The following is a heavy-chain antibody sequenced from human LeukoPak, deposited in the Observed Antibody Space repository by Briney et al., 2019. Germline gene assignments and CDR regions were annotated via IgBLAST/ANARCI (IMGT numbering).Heavy chain of an antibody. CDR2: INPSDGST. CDR3: ARGPTVLYFDY. D-gene: IGHD1-14*01. Sequence: ASVKVSCKTSGYTFTSFYMHWVRQAPGQGLEWMGVINPSDGSTTYAQNFQGRVTMTRDKSTSTAYMELSSLGSEDTAVYYCARGPTVLYFDYWGQGTLVTVSS. CDR1: GYTFTSFY. J-gene: IGHJ4*02. V-gene: IGHV1-46*01.